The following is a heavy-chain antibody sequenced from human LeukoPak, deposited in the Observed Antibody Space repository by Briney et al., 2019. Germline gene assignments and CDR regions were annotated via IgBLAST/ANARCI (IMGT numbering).Heavy chain of an antibody. V-gene: IGHV5-51*01. J-gene: IGHJ5*02. Sequence: GESLKISCKGSGYSFTSYWIGWVRQMPGKGLEWMGIIYPGDSDTRYSPSFQGQVTISADKSISTAYLQWSSLEASDTAMYYCARLWDYYYDSRDNWLDPWGQGTLVTVSS. CDR2: IYPGDSDT. CDR1: GYSFTSYW. D-gene: IGHD3-22*01. CDR3: ARLWDYYYDSRDNWLDP.